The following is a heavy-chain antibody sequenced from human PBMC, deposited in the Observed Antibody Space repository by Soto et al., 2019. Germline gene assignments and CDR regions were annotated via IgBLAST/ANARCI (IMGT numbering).Heavy chain of an antibody. CDR3: ARDRSMDGYNSRSFDY. Sequence: QVKLVQSGAEVKKPGSSVKVSCKASGGTFSSFGFNWVRQAPGQGLEWMGGIIPLYGTANHAQRFQGRVTISADESTSTVYMELISLRSEDTAIYYCARDRSMDGYNSRSFDYWGQGTLVTVSS. J-gene: IGHJ4*02. V-gene: IGHV1-69*01. D-gene: IGHD5-12*01. CDR1: GGTFSSFG. CDR2: IIPLYGTA.